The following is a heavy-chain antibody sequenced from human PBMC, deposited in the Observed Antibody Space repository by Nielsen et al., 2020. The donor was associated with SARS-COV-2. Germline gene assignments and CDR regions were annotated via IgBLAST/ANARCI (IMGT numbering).Heavy chain of an antibody. Sequence: SETLSLTCSVSGDSISRYSWSWIWQTPGKGLEWIGYISYSGSTNYNPSLKSRVAMSADTSDNQFSLWLTSVTAADTALYYCARLLIYEPLYGGYAGWYFDLWGRGTLVTVSS. CDR2: ISYSGST. V-gene: IGHV4-59*08. CDR1: GDSISRYS. D-gene: IGHD4-17*01. CDR3: ARLLIYEPLYGGYAGWYFDL. J-gene: IGHJ2*01.